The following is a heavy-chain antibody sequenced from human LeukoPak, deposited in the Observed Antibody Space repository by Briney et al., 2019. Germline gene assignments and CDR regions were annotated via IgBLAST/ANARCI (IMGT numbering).Heavy chain of an antibody. J-gene: IGHJ4*02. V-gene: IGHV1-2*02. Sequence: GASVKVSCKASGYTFTGYYMHWVRQAPGQGLEWMGWINPNSGGTNYAQKFQGRVTMTRDTSISTAYMELSRLRSDDTAVHYCARVNSGYDASLDYWGQGTLVTVSS. CDR1: GYTFTGYY. CDR3: ARVNSGYDASLDY. D-gene: IGHD5-12*01. CDR2: INPNSGGT.